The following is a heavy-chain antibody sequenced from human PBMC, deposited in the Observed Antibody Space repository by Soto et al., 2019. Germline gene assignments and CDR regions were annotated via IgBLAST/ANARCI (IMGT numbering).Heavy chain of an antibody. V-gene: IGHV3-48*01. CDR3: AREGALLNWFDP. D-gene: IGHD2-21*01. CDR2: ISSSSSTI. Sequence: EVQLVESGGGLVQPGGSLRLSCAASGFTFISCSMNWVRQAPGKGLEWVSYISSSSSTIYYADSVKGRFTISRDNAKNSLYLQMNSLRAEDTAVYYCAREGALLNWFDPWGQRTLVTVSS. J-gene: IGHJ5*02. CDR1: GFTFISCS.